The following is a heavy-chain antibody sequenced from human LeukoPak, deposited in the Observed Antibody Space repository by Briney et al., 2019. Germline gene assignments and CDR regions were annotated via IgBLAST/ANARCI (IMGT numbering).Heavy chain of an antibody. V-gene: IGHV3-33*01. J-gene: IGHJ4*02. CDR2: IWYDGSNK. D-gene: IGHD6-19*01. CDR3: ARVRTGYSSGWYSAFDY. Sequence: PGGSLRLSCAASGFTFSSYGMHWVRQAPGKGLEWVAVIWYDGSNKYYADSVKGRFTISRDNSKNTLYLQMNSLRAEDTAVYYCARVRTGYSSGWYSAFDYWGQGTLDTVSS. CDR1: GFTFSSYG.